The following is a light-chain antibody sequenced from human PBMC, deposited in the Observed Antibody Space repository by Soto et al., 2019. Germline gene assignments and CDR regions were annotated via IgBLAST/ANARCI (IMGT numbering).Light chain of an antibody. CDR3: QKFTSSPFT. J-gene: IGKJ3*01. CDR1: QGISNH. CDR2: AAS. Sequence: DIQMTQSPSSLSASVGDRVTITCRASQGISNHLAWYKHKEAKLPYLLIYAASILHSGVPCRFCGGVSVMDFTPTINSQHTVDVAIYYCQKFTSSPFTFGCGTNMDIK. V-gene: IGKV1-27*01.